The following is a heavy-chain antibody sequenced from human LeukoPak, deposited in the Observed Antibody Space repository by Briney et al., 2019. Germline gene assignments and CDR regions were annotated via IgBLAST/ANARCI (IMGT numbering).Heavy chain of an antibody. Sequence: GGSLRLSCAASRFAFHNYAMSWVRQVPGKGLEWVSGISGSGGSTYYADSVKGRFTISRDNSKNTVSLQMNSLRAEDTAVYYCAKSGNSLIVVVSRGSALDYWGQGTLVTVSS. D-gene: IGHD3-22*01. V-gene: IGHV3-23*01. J-gene: IGHJ4*02. CDR1: RFAFHNYA. CDR3: AKSGNSLIVVVSRGSALDY. CDR2: ISGSGGST.